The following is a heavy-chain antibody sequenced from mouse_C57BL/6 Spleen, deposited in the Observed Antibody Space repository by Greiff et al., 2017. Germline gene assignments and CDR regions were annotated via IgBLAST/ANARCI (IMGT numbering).Heavy chain of an antibody. CDR2: IWSGGST. CDR1: GFSLTSYG. CDR3: ASNWYYAMDY. Sequence: VQLVESGPGLVQPSQSLSITCTVSGFSLTSYGVHWVRQSPGKGLEWLGVIWSGGSTDYNAAFISRLSISKDNSKSHVFFKMNRLQADDTAIYYCASNWYYAMDYWGQGTSVTVSS. V-gene: IGHV2-2*01. J-gene: IGHJ4*01.